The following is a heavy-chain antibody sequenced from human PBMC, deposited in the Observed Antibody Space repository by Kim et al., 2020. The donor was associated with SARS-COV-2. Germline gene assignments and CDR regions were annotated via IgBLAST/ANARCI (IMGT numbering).Heavy chain of an antibody. CDR3: ARDYYPILAAAGTSGWFDP. CDR2: IIPIFGTA. Sequence: SVKVSCKASGGTFSSYAISWVRQAPGQGLEWMGGIIPIFGTANYAQKFQGRVTITADESTSTAYMELSSLRSEDTAVYYCARDYYPILAAAGTSGWFDPWGQGTLVTVSS. V-gene: IGHV1-69*13. J-gene: IGHJ5*02. CDR1: GGTFSSYA. D-gene: IGHD6-13*01.